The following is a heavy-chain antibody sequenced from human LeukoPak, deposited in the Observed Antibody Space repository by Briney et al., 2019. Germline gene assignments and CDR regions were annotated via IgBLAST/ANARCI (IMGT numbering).Heavy chain of an antibody. CDR2: INPSGGST. V-gene: IGHV1-46*01. Sequence: GASVKVSRKASGYTFTSYCIHWVRQAPGQGLEWMGIINPSGGSTSYAQKFQGRVTMARDMSTSTVYMELSSLRSEDTAVYYCASYHPIAAAAKDWGQGTLVTVSS. D-gene: IGHD6-13*01. J-gene: IGHJ4*02. CDR3: ASYHPIAAAAKD. CDR1: GYTFTSYC.